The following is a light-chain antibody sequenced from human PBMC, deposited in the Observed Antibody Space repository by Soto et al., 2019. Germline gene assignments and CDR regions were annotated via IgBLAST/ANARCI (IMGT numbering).Light chain of an antibody. CDR1: QTISNY. V-gene: IGKV1-39*01. CDR3: PQGYRTPIS. CDR2: AAS. Sequence: IQMTQSVSSLSASEGERLSTPCRASQTISNYLSWYQHKPGKAPKLLIYAASSLQSGVPSRFSGSGAGTDFTLTISSLQPEDFARYYCPQGYRTPISCGQGTRLEV. J-gene: IGKJ5*01.